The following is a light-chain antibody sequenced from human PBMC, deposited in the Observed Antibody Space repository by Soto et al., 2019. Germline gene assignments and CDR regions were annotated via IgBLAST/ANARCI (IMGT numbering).Light chain of an antibody. V-gene: IGKV3-15*01. Sequence: EIVMTQSPATLSVSPGERATLSCRASQSVSSNLAWYQQKPGQAPRLLIYGAYTRATGIQARFSASGTGTDFTLTIRDVQPEDFAVYYCNQRQSWPRTFGQGTKVDNK. CDR2: GAY. CDR3: NQRQSWPRT. CDR1: QSVSSN. J-gene: IGKJ1*01.